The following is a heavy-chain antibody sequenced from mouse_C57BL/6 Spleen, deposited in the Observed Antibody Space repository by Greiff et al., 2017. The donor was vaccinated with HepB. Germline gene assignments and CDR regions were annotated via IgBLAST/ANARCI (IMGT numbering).Heavy chain of an antibody. D-gene: IGHD1-1*01. Sequence: EVKLVESGGGLVQPGRSLRLSCATSGFTFSDFYMEWVRQAPGKGLEWIAAIRNKANDYTTEYSASVKGRFIVSRDTSQTILYLQMNALRAEDTAIYYCARDYRSEGWYFDVWGTGTTVTVSS. CDR3: ARDYRSEGWYFDV. CDR2: IRNKANDYTT. J-gene: IGHJ1*03. CDR1: GFTFSDFY. V-gene: IGHV7-1*01.